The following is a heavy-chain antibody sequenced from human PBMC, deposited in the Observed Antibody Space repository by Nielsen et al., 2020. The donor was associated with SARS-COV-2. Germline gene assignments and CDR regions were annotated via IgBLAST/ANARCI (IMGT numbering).Heavy chain of an antibody. D-gene: IGHD3-9*01. V-gene: IGHV3-21*01. Sequence: GESLKISCAASGFTFSSYSMNWVRQAPGKGLEWVSSISSSSSYIYYADSVKGRFTISRDNAKNSLYLQMNSLRAEDTAVYYCARGTFLTGYFDYWGQGTLVTVSS. CDR1: GFTFSSYS. CDR2: ISSSSSYI. CDR3: ARGTFLTGYFDY. J-gene: IGHJ4*02.